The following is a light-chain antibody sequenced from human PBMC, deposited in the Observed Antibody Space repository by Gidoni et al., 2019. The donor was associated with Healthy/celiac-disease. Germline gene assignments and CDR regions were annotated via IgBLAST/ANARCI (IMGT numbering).Light chain of an antibody. CDR3: SSYTSSSTLGV. V-gene: IGLV2-14*01. Sequence: QSALTQPASVSGSPGQSIPISCNGTSSDVGGYNYVSWYQQHPGKAPKLMIYEVSNRPSGFSNRFSGSKSCNTASLTISGLQAEDEADYYCSSYTSSSTLGVFGGGTKLTVL. CDR2: EVS. J-gene: IGLJ3*02. CDR1: SSDVGGYNY.